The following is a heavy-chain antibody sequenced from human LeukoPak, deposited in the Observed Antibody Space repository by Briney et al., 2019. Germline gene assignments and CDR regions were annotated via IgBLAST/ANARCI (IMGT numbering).Heavy chain of an antibody. CDR1: GGSFSGYY. D-gene: IGHD1-26*01. CDR3: ARVGSVGATLP. Sequence: SETLSLTCAVYGGSFSGYYWSWIRQPPGKGLEWIGYIYYSGSTNYNPSLKSRVTISVDTSKNQFSLKLSSVTAADTAVYYCARVGSVGATLPWGQGTLVTVSS. V-gene: IGHV4-59*01. CDR2: IYYSGST. J-gene: IGHJ5*02.